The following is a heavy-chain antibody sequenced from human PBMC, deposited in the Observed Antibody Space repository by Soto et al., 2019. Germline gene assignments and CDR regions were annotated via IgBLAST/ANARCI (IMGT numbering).Heavy chain of an antibody. CDR3: ARTYYAGAFDI. Sequence: AXGPTLVNPTQTLTLTCTFSGFSLSTSGMRVSWIRQPPGKALEWLARIDWDDDKFYSTSLKTRLTISKDTSKNQVVLTMTNMDPVDTATYYCARTYYAGAFDIWGQGTMVTVSS. CDR2: IDWDDDK. CDR1: GFSLSTSGMR. J-gene: IGHJ3*02. D-gene: IGHD3-16*01. V-gene: IGHV2-70*04.